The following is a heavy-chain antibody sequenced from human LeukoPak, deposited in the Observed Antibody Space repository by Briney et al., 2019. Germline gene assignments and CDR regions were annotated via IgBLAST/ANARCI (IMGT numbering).Heavy chain of an antibody. CDR2: INPNSGGT. J-gene: IGHJ5*02. Sequence: ASVKVSCKASGYTFTGYYMHWVRQAPGQGLEWMGRINPNSGGTNYAQKLQGRVTMTRDTSISTAYMELSRLRSDDTAVYYCARVPIPYGSGSYYKGGGGWFYPWGQGTLVTVSS. V-gene: IGHV1-2*06. CDR3: ARVPIPYGSGSYYKGGGGWFYP. CDR1: GYTFTGYY. D-gene: IGHD3-10*01.